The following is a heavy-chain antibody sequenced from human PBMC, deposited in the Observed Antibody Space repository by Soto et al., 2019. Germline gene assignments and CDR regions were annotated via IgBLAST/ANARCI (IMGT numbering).Heavy chain of an antibody. J-gene: IGHJ5*02. CDR2: IWYDGSNK. CDR1: GFTFSSYG. V-gene: IGHV3-33*01. CDR3: ARDKSSGWYRGFDP. Sequence: PGGSLRLSCAASGFTFSSYGMHWFRQAPGKGLEWVAVIWYDGSNKYYADSVKGRFTISRDNSKNTLYLQMNSLRAEDTAVYYCARDKSSGWYRGFDPWGQGTLVTVSS. D-gene: IGHD6-19*01.